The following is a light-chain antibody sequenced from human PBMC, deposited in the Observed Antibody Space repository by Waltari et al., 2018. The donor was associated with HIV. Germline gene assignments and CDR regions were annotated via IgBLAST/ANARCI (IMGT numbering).Light chain of an antibody. Sequence: SYELTQAPSVSVSPGPTAKITCSGDALSKQYVYWYQQKPGQAPLMMIFKDSERPSEIPARFSASSSGSTSILTISGVQAEDEADYYCQSGHNSDSIFGGGTKLTVL. J-gene: IGLJ2*01. V-gene: IGLV3-25*03. CDR3: QSGHNSDSI. CDR1: ALSKQY. CDR2: KDS.